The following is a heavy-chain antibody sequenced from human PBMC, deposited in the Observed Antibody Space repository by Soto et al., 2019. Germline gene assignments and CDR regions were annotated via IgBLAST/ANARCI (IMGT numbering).Heavy chain of an antibody. CDR3: ARDLIAVRPGWFDP. V-gene: IGHV1-18*01. J-gene: IGHJ5*02. CDR2: ISAYNGDT. Sequence: ASVKVSCKASGYIFTTYGISWVRQAPGQGLEWMGWISAYNGDTNYAQNVQGRVTMTTDTSTSTAYMELRSLRSDDTAVYYCARDLIAVRPGWFDPWGQGNLVTVSS. D-gene: IGHD6-6*01. CDR1: GYIFTTYG.